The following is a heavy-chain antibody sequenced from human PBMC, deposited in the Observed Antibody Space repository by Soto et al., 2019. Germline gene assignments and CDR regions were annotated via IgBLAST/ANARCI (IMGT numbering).Heavy chain of an antibody. V-gene: IGHV3-23*01. CDR1: GFTFSIYA. Sequence: WGSLIVSCASSGFTFSIYAMSWVRQAPGKGLEWVSAISGSGGSTYYADSVKGRFTISRDNSKNTLYLQMNSLRAEDTAVYYCAKGVKYSSGKSWFDPWGQGTLVTVSS. CDR2: ISGSGGST. D-gene: IGHD6-19*01. J-gene: IGHJ5*02. CDR3: AKGVKYSSGKSWFDP.